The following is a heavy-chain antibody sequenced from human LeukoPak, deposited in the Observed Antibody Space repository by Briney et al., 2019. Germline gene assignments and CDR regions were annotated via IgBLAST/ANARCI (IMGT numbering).Heavy chain of an antibody. D-gene: IGHD3-22*01. V-gene: IGHV4-59*01. CDR1: AVSISGSY. CDR3: ARAKVTYYYDGSGYYYFDN. Sequence: SETLSLTCTASAVSISGSYWTWIRQSPGQGLEWIGYIYYSGSTNYNPSLKSRVTISVDTSKKQFSLKLRSVTAADTAVYYCARAKVTYYYDGSGYYYFDNWGPGTLVTVSS. J-gene: IGHJ4*02. CDR2: IYYSGST.